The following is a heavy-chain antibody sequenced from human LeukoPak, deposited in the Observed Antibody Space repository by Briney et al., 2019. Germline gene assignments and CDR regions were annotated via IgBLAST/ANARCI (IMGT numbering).Heavy chain of an antibody. Sequence: GGSLRLPCAASGLTFSNPWMSWVRQAPGKGLEWVGRIISKTDGGTTDYAAPVKGRFTISRDDSKNTLYLQMKSLKAADTAVYYCTTDEGRTSRPYYFDYWGQGTLVTVSS. J-gene: IGHJ4*02. CDR3: TTDEGRTSRPYYFDY. CDR2: IISKTDGGTT. CDR1: GLTFSNPW. V-gene: IGHV3-15*01. D-gene: IGHD1-1*01.